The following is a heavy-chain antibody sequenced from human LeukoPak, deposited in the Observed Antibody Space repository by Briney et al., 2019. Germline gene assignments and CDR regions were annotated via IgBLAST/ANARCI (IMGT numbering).Heavy chain of an antibody. J-gene: IGHJ4*02. CDR3: ARGGGTSSWFLFDY. V-gene: IGHV1-24*01. D-gene: IGHD6-13*01. Sequence: ASVKVSCKVSGYTLTELSMHWVRQAPGKGLEWMGGFDPEDGETIYAQKFQGRVTMTTDTSTSTAYMELRSLRSDDTAVYYCARGGGTSSWFLFDYWGQGTLVTVSS. CDR2: FDPEDGET. CDR1: GYTLTELS.